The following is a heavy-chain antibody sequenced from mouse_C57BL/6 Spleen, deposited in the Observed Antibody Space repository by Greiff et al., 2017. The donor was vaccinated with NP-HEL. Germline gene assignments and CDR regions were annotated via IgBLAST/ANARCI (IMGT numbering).Heavy chain of an antibody. D-gene: IGHD3-3*01. CDR1: GYSITSGYY. V-gene: IGHV3-6*01. CDR3: ARGWLGWFAY. J-gene: IGHJ3*01. CDR2: ISYDGSN. Sequence: EVQLQESGPGLVKPSQSLSLTCSVTGYSITSGYYWNWIRQFPGNKLEWMGYISYDGSNNYNPSLKNRISITRDTSKNQFFLKLNSVTTEDTATYYCARGWLGWFAYWGQGTLVTVSA.